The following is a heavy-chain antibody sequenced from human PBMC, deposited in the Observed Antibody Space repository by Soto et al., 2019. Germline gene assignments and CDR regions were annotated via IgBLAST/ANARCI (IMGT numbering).Heavy chain of an antibody. Sequence: QMQLVQSGPEVKKPGTSVKVSCKASGFTFTSSAVQLVRQARGQRLEWIGWIVVGSGNTNYAQKFQERVTITRDMSTSTAYMELSSLRSEDTAVYYCAAAGYSSGRKAFDIWGQGTMVTVSS. D-gene: IGHD6-19*01. CDR3: AAAGYSSGRKAFDI. CDR2: IVVGSGNT. CDR1: GFTFTSSA. J-gene: IGHJ3*02. V-gene: IGHV1-58*01.